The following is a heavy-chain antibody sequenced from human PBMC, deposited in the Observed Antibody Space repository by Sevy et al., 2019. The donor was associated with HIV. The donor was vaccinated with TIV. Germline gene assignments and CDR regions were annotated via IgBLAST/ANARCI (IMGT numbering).Heavy chain of an antibody. Sequence: GGFLRLSCAASGFTFSRYWMSWVRRAPGKGLEWVANIKPDGSEGYYADSVKDRFTISRDNAQNSLYLQMKSLRAEDTAVYSCARGDFYDSSGYFIDAFDIWGQGTMVTVSS. D-gene: IGHD3-22*01. CDR3: ARGDFYDSSGYFIDAFDI. V-gene: IGHV3-7*04. CDR2: IKPDGSEG. CDR1: GFTFSRYW. J-gene: IGHJ3*02.